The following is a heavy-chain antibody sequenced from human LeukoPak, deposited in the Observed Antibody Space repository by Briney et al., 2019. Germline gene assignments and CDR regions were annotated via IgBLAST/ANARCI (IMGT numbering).Heavy chain of an antibody. Sequence: GGSLRLSCAASGFTFSSYAMSRVRQAPRKGLEWVSAISESGDGTFYSDSAKGRFTISRDNSKNTLYLQMNSLRADDTAVYYCAKGGYTYAYGSWGQGTLVTVSS. CDR2: ISESGDGT. CDR1: GFTFSSYA. D-gene: IGHD5-18*01. V-gene: IGHV3-23*01. CDR3: AKGGYTYAYGS. J-gene: IGHJ5*02.